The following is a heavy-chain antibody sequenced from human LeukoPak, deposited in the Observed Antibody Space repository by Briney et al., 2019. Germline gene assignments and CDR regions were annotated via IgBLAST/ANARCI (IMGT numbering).Heavy chain of an antibody. Sequence: SETLSLTCAVYGGSFNGYYWSWIRQPAGKGLEWIGRIYTSGSTNYNPSLKSRVTISFDTSKNQFSLRLSSVTAADTAVYYCARAKGTYGVDYWGQGILVTVSS. J-gene: IGHJ4*02. V-gene: IGHV4-59*10. CDR2: IYTSGST. CDR1: GGSFNGYY. D-gene: IGHD3-10*01. CDR3: ARAKGTYGVDY.